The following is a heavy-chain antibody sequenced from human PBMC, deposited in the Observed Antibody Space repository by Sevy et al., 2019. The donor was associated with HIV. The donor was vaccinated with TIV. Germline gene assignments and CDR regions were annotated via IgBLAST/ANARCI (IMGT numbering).Heavy chain of an antibody. CDR3: ATSVGRITIFGVVIMGFDAFDI. CDR2: FDPEDGET. V-gene: IGHV1-24*01. J-gene: IGHJ3*02. CDR1: GYTLTELS. Sequence: ASMKVSCKVSGYTLTELSMHWVRQAPGKGLEWMGGFDPEDGETIYAQKFQGRVTMTEDTSTDTAYMELSSLRSEDTAVYYCATSVGRITIFGVVIMGFDAFDIWGQGTMVTVSS. D-gene: IGHD3-3*01.